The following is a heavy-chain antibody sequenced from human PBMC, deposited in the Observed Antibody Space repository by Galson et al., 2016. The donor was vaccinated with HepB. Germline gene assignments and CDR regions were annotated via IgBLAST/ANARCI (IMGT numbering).Heavy chain of an antibody. V-gene: IGHV3-7*03. J-gene: IGHJ4*02. CDR1: GFTFSSYS. CDR2: IKQDGSEK. D-gene: IGHD3-16*01. CDR3: ARARSWGGYYFDN. Sequence: SLRLSCAASGFTFSSYSMNWVRQAPGKGLEWVANIKQDGSEKYYVDSVKGRFTISRDNAKSSLYLQMNSLRVEDTAVYYCARARSWGGYYFDNWGQGTLVTVSS.